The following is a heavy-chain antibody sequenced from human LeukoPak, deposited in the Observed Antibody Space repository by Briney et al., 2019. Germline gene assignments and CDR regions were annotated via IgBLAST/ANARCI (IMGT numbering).Heavy chain of an antibody. Sequence: PVGSLRLSCAVSGFTFSSYGMHWVRQAPGKGLEWVAFIRYDGSNKYYADSVKGRFTISRDNSKNTLYLQMNSLRAEDTAVYYCAKLPFSSSWFGFDYWGQGTLVTVSS. V-gene: IGHV3-30*02. J-gene: IGHJ4*02. D-gene: IGHD6-13*01. CDR2: IRYDGSNK. CDR3: AKLPFSSSWFGFDY. CDR1: GFTFSSYG.